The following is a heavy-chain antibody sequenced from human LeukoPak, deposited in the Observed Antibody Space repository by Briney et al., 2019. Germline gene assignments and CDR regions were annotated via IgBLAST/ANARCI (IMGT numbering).Heavy chain of an antibody. Sequence: PSETLSLTCTVSGGSISSGAHYWSWIRQPPGKGLEWIGYIYYSGNTYYNPSLESRITISVDTPKNQFSLKLSSVTAADTAVYYCARDTMVRGVLRGGMDVWGQGATVTVSS. CDR1: GGSISSGAHY. CDR2: IYYSGNT. V-gene: IGHV4-30-4*01. CDR3: ARDTMVRGVLRGGMDV. D-gene: IGHD3-10*01. J-gene: IGHJ6*02.